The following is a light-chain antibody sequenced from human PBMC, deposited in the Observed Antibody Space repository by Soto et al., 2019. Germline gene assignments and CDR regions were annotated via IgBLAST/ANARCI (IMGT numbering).Light chain of an antibody. CDR2: GAA. V-gene: IGKV3-20*01. J-gene: IGKJ5*01. CDR1: QSVSSNY. Sequence: EIVLTQSPGTLSFSPVEGSILSFSASQSVSSNYLAWYQHKLGQAPRLLIYGAASRATGIPDRFSGSGSGTDFTLTISRLEPEDFAVYYCQQYGTSPATFGQGTRLEIK. CDR3: QQYGTSPAT.